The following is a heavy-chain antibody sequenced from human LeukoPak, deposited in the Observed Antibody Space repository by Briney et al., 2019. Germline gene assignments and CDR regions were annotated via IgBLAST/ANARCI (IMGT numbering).Heavy chain of an antibody. V-gene: IGHV3-73*01. J-gene: IGHJ3*02. CDR2: IRSKTNNYAT. CDR1: GFTFSGSD. CDR3: TRHNYDRSGYGAFDI. Sequence: GGSLRLSCAASGFTFSGSDIHWVRQASGKGLEWVGHIRSKTNNYATADAASVKGRFTFSRDDSKNTAYIQMNSLKTEDTAVYYCTRHNYDRSGYGAFDIWGQGTMVTVSS. D-gene: IGHD3-22*01.